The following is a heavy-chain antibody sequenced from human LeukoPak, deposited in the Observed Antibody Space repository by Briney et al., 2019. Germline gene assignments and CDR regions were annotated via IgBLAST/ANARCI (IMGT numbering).Heavy chain of an antibody. V-gene: IGHV7-4-1*02. CDR1: GYTVSGFY. CDR3: ARDRGHNWNYGYYYYYMDV. Sequence: EASVTVSCTASGYTVSGFYVHWVRQAPGQGLEWMGLINPNTGNPTYAQGFTGRFVFSLDTSVSTTYLQISSLEAEDTALYYCARDRGHNWNYGYYYYYMDVWGQGTMVTVSS. CDR2: INPNTGNP. D-gene: IGHD1-7*01. J-gene: IGHJ6*03.